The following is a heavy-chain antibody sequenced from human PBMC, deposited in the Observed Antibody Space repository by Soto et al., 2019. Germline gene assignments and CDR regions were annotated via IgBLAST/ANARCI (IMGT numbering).Heavy chain of an antibody. CDR2: IIPIFGTA. J-gene: IGHJ6*02. CDR1: GGTFSSYA. Sequence: SVKVSCKASGGTFSSYAISWVRQAPGQGLEWMGGIIPIFGTANYAQKFQGRVTITADKSTSTAYMELSSLRSEDTAVYYCARRVDTAMEAYYYYCMDVWGQGTTVTVSS. CDR3: ARRVDTAMEAYYYYCMDV. D-gene: IGHD5-18*01. V-gene: IGHV1-69*06.